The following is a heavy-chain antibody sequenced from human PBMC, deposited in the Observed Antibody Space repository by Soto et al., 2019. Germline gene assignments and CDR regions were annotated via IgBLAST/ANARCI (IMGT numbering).Heavy chain of an antibody. CDR1: GFTFSNAW. CDR2: IKSKTDGGTT. CDR3: TTDYVDIGATIKDY. V-gene: IGHV3-15*01. J-gene: IGHJ4*02. Sequence: SLRLPCAASGFTFSNAWMSWVRQAPGKGLEWVGRIKSKTDGGTTDYAAPVKGRFTISRDDSKNTLYLQMNSLKTEDTAVYYCTTDYVDIGATIKDYWGQGTLVTVSS. D-gene: IGHD5-12*01.